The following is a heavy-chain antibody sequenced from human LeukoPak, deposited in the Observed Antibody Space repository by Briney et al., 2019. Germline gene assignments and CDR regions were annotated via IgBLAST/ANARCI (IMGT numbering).Heavy chain of an antibody. Sequence: GESLKISCEGSGYSFTSYWISWVRQMPVKGLEWMGRIDPSDSYTNYSPSFQGHVTISADKSISTAYLQWSSLKASDTAMYYCARRSADTFDYWGQGTLVTVSS. CDR2: IDPSDSYT. D-gene: IGHD2-15*01. CDR1: GYSFTSYW. CDR3: ARRSADTFDY. V-gene: IGHV5-10-1*01. J-gene: IGHJ4*02.